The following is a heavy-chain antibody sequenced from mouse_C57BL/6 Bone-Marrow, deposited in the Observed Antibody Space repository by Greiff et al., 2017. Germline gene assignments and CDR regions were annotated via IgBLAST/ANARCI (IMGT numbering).Heavy chain of an antibody. CDR2: IDPANGNT. V-gene: IGHV14-3*01. Sequence: VTLKESVAELVRPGASVKLSCTASGYNINNTYMPWVQPRPEQGLEWIGRIDPANGNTKYTPKFQGKATITADTSSNTAYLQLSSLTSEDTAFYYCDRDGYYRFAYWGQGTLVTVSA. CDR1: GYNINNTY. CDR3: DRDGYYRFAY. D-gene: IGHD2-3*01. J-gene: IGHJ3*01.